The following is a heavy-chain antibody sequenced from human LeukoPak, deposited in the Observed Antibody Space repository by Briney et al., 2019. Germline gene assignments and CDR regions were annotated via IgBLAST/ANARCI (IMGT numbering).Heavy chain of an antibody. CDR3: AKGSISKIVVVTPQDY. CDR1: GVTLSSYA. D-gene: IGHD3-22*01. V-gene: IGHV3-23*01. Sequence: GGSLRLSCAASGVTLSSYAMSWIRQAPGKGLEWVSAISGSGGSTYYADSVKGRFTIFRDNSKNTLYLQMNSLRAEDTAVYYCAKGSISKIVVVTPQDYWGQGTLVTVSS. CDR2: ISGSGGST. J-gene: IGHJ4*02.